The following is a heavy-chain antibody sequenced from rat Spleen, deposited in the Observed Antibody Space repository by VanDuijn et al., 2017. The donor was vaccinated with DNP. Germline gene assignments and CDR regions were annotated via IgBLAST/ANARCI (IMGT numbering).Heavy chain of an antibody. CDR3: ARVGDYHDGGDGDVLDV. CDR2: IIYDGSST. Sequence: EVQLVESGGGLVQPGRSLKLSCTASGFSFRNYYMAWVRQAPKKGLEWVATIIYDGSSTYYGDSVKGRFTISRDNAKSTLYLQMNSLRSEDTATYYCARVGDYHDGGDGDVLDVWGQGTSVTVSS. V-gene: IGHV5-22*01. J-gene: IGHJ4*01. D-gene: IGHD1-12*02. CDR1: GFSFRNYY.